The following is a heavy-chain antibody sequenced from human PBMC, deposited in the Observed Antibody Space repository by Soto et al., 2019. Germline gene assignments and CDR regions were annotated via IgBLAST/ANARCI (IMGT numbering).Heavy chain of an antibody. Sequence: EVQLVESGGGLVQPGGSLRLSCAASGFTFSSYWMHWVRQAPGKGLVWVSRINSDGSSTSYADSVKGRFTISRDNAKNTLYLQMNSLSAEDTAVYYCARGGLYSWGLTNWFDPWGQGTLVTVSS. V-gene: IGHV3-74*01. D-gene: IGHD5-12*01. CDR1: GFTFSSYW. CDR2: INSDGSST. CDR3: ARGGLYSWGLTNWFDP. J-gene: IGHJ5*02.